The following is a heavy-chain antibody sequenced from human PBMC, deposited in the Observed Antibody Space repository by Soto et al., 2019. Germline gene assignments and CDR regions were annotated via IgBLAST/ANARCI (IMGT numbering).Heavy chain of an antibody. V-gene: IGHV4-39*01. CDR3: ARAPGDFWSGYYFYYYYGMDV. CDR1: GGSISSSSYY. Sequence: SETLSLTCTVSGGSISSSSYYWGWIRQPPGKGLEWIGSIYYSGSTYYNPSLKSRVTISVDTSKNQFSLKLSSVTAADTAVYYCARAPGDFWSGYYFYYYYGMDVWGQGTTVTVSS. J-gene: IGHJ6*02. D-gene: IGHD3-3*01. CDR2: IYYSGST.